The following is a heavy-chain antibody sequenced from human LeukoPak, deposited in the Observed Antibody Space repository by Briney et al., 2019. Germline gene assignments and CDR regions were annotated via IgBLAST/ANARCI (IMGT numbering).Heavy chain of an antibody. CDR2: FDPEDGET. Sequence: ASVKVSCKASGYTFTSYGISWVRQAPGKGLEWMGGFDPEDGETIYAQKFQGRVTMTEDTSTDTAYMELSSLRSEDTAVYYCASGTYIAAAGKAARYWGQGTLVTVSS. CDR3: ASGTYIAAAGKAARY. V-gene: IGHV1-24*01. D-gene: IGHD6-13*01. J-gene: IGHJ4*02. CDR1: GYTFTSYG.